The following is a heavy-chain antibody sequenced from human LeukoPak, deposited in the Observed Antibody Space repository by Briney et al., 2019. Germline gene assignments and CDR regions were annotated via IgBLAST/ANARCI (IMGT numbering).Heavy chain of an antibody. CDR2: IYPGDSDI. CDR1: GFKSFIYW. D-gene: IGHD2-2*01. V-gene: IGHV5-51*01. Sequence: GESLKISCKGSGFKSFIYWIGWVRQMPGKGLEWMGNIYPGDSDIRYNPSFQGQVTISADKSINTAYLQWSSLKASDTAMYYCARREYCSGTSCPIDYWGQGTLVTVSS. CDR3: ARREYCSGTSCPIDY. J-gene: IGHJ4*02.